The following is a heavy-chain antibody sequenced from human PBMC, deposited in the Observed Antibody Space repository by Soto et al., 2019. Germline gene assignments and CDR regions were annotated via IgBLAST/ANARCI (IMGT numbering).Heavy chain of an antibody. J-gene: IGHJ4*02. D-gene: IGHD3-3*01. Sequence: ASVKVSCKVSGYTLTELSMHWLRQSPGKGLEWMGGFDPEDGETIHAQKFQGRVTMTEDTSTDTAYMELSSLRSEDTAVYYCATDFSYYDFWSGPPADNWGQGTLVTVSS. CDR3: ATDFSYYDFWSGPPADN. V-gene: IGHV1-24*01. CDR1: GYTLTELS. CDR2: FDPEDGET.